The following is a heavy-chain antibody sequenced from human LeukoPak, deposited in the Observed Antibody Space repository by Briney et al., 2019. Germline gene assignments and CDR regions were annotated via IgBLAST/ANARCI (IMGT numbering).Heavy chain of an antibody. Sequence: PGGSLRLSCAASGFTFSKSWMSWVRQAPGKGLEWVANMNEDGSEKDYVDSVKGQFTISRDNARKSLYLQMSSLRAEDTAVYYCATYSHWVAGDVWGQGTTVTVSS. V-gene: IGHV3-7*01. CDR3: ATYSHWVAGDV. CDR1: GFTFSKSW. J-gene: IGHJ6*02. D-gene: IGHD3-16*01. CDR2: MNEDGSEK.